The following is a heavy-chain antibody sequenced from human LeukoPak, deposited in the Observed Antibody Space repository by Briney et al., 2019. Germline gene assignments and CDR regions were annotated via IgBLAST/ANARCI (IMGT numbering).Heavy chain of an antibody. CDR1: GGSISSGGYY. CDR2: IYHSGST. CDR3: ARATYYDILTGSVFDY. Sequence: PSETLSPTCTVSGGSISSGGYYWSWIRQPPGKGLEWIGYIYHSGSTYYNPSLKSRVTISVDRSKNQFSLKLSSVTAADTAVYYCARATYYDILTGSVFDYWGQGTLVTVSS. J-gene: IGHJ4*02. V-gene: IGHV4-30-2*01. D-gene: IGHD3-9*01.